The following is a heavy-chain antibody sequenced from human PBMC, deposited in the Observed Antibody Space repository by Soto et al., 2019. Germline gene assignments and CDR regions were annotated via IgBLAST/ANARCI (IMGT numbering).Heavy chain of an antibody. Sequence: EVQLVESGGGLVQPGGSLRLSCAASGFTFSSYSINWVRQAPGKGLEWVSYISSSSSTIYYADSVKGRFTISRDNAKNSLYLQMNSLRAEDTAVYYCARDYCSGGSCYFYYYYYMDVWGKGTTVTVSS. D-gene: IGHD2-15*01. CDR1: GFTFSSYS. CDR3: ARDYCSGGSCYFYYYYYMDV. J-gene: IGHJ6*03. V-gene: IGHV3-48*01. CDR2: ISSSSSTI.